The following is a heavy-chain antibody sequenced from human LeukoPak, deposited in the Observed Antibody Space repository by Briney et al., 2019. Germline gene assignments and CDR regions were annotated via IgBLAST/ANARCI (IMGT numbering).Heavy chain of an antibody. D-gene: IGHD6-6*01. Sequence: SETLSLTCSVSGDSISSRTYYWTWIRQHPEKGLEWIGYIWNSGSTNYNPALKSRVTISVDTSKNQFSLKLTSVTAANTAIYYCARDVSSMFPNWFDPWGQGILVIVSS. V-gene: IGHV4-31*03. J-gene: IGHJ5*02. CDR1: GDSISSRTYY. CDR2: IWNSGST. CDR3: ARDVSSMFPNWFDP.